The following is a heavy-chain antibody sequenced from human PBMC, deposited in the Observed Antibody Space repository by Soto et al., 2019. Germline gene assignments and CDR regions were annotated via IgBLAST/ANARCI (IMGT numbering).Heavy chain of an antibody. Sequence: KPSETLSLTCAVYGGSFSSYHWSWIRQTPGKGLEWIGEINVLTTTNYNPSLKSRVIISLDTPKNQFSLKLSSVTAADTAVYYCARGYDTALAPIFWGQGILVTV. J-gene: IGHJ4*02. CDR3: ARGYDTALAPIF. CDR2: INVLTTT. D-gene: IGHD5-18*01. CDR1: GGSFSSYH. V-gene: IGHV4-34*01.